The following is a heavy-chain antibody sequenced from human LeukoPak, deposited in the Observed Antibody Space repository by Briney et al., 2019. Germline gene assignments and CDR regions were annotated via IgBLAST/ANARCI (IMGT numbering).Heavy chain of an antibody. CDR1: GFTFSSYG. CDR3: VRVRYCSSGSCYVFLDY. Sequence: PGGSLRLSCAASGFTFSSYGMHWVRQAPGKGLEWVAVISYDGSNKYCADSVKGRFTISRDNSKNTLYLQMNSLRAEDTAVYYCVRVRYCSSGSCYVFLDYWGQGTLVTVSS. D-gene: IGHD2-15*01. CDR2: ISYDGSNK. J-gene: IGHJ4*02. V-gene: IGHV3-30*03.